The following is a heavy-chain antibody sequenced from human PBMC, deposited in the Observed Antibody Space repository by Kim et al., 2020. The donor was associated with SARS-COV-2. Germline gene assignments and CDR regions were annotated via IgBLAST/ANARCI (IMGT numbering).Heavy chain of an antibody. CDR3: AKEGRYLEYYVDY. V-gene: IGHV3-30*18. D-gene: IGHD3-9*01. Sequence: GGSLRLSCAASGFTFSSYGMHWVRQAPGKGLEWVAVISYDGSHKYYADSVKGRFTISRDKSQNTLYLQMNNLRAEDTALYYCAKEGRYLEYYVDYWGQGTLVTVS. CDR2: ISYDGSHK. J-gene: IGHJ4*02. CDR1: GFTFSSYG.